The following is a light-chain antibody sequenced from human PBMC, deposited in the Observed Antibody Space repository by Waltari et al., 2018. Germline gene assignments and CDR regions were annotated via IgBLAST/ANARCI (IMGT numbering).Light chain of an antibody. CDR3: QHRTDWPGA. CDR2: DAS. Sequence: EIVLTQSPATLPLSPGERVTPSCRASQSVSNYLAWYQQKSGQAPRLLIYDASKRAAGIPARFSGSGSGTDFTLTISSLEPEDFAVYFCQHRTDWPGAFGQGTRLEIK. J-gene: IGKJ5*01. V-gene: IGKV3-11*01. CDR1: QSVSNY.